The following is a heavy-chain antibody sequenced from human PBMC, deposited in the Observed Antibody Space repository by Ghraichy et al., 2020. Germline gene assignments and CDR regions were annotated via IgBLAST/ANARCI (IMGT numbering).Heavy chain of an antibody. J-gene: IGHJ4*02. CDR2: IYYSGST. D-gene: IGHD1-26*01. V-gene: IGHV4-59*08. CDR3: ASGYSGSLDY. Sequence: SETLSLTCTVSGGSSSSYYWSWIRQPPGKGLEWIGYIYYSGSTNYNPSLKSRVTISVDTSKNQFSLKLSSVTAADTAVYYCASGYSGSLDYWGQGTLVTVSS. CDR1: GGSSSSYY.